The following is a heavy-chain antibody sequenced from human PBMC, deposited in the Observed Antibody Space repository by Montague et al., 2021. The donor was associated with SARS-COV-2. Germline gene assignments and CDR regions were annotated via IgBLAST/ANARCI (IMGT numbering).Heavy chain of an antibody. Sequence: SLRLSCAASGFTFDDYAMHWVRQAPGKGLEWVSGISWNSGSIGCADSVKGRFTISRDNAKNSLYLQMNSLRAEDTALYYCAKFPQRNYDILIDDAFDIWGQGTMVTASS. CDR2: ISWNSGSI. CDR1: GFTFDDYA. CDR3: AKFPQRNYDILIDDAFDI. D-gene: IGHD3-9*01. V-gene: IGHV3-9*01. J-gene: IGHJ3*02.